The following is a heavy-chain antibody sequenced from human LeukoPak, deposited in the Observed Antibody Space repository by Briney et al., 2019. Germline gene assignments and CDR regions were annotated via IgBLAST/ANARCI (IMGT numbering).Heavy chain of an antibody. V-gene: IGHV4-34*01. CDR3: ARVAYTYSINDWSRTGLRAYATKYYYYMDV. D-gene: IGHD3-9*01. CDR2: INHNGGT. J-gene: IGHJ6*03. Sequence: SETLSLTCAVYGGSFSDYSWTWIHQAPGEGLEWIGEINHNGGTNHNPSLVSRVIMSVDTSKNQFSLKVSSVTAADTAVYYCARVAYTYSINDWSRTGLRAYATKYYYYMDVWGKGTTVTVSS. CDR1: GGSFSDYS.